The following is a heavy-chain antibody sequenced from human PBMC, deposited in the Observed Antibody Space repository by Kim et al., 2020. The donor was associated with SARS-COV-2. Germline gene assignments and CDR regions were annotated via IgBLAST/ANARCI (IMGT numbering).Heavy chain of an antibody. J-gene: IGHJ1*01. CDR3: ARDAVAGEMVEYFQH. V-gene: IGHV1-46*01. Sequence: ASVKVSCKASGYTFTSYYMHWVRQAPGQGLEWMGIINPSGGSTSYAQKFQGRVTRTRDTSTSTVYMELSSLRSEDTAVYYCARDAVAGEMVEYFQHWGQGTLVTVSS. CDR2: INPSGGST. D-gene: IGHD6-19*01. CDR1: GYTFTSYY.